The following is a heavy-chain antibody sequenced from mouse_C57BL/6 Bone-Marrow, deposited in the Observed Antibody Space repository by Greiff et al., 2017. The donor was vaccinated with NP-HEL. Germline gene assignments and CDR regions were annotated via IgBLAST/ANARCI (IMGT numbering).Heavy chain of an antibody. Sequence: VKLQESDAELVKPGASVKISCKVSGYTFTDHTIHWMKQRPEQGLEWIGYIYPRDGSTKYNEKFKGKATLTADKSSSPAYMQLNSLTSEDSAVFFFADYYGSSPCFAYWGQGTLVTVSA. CDR1: GYTFTDHT. D-gene: IGHD1-1*01. CDR2: IYPRDGST. CDR3: ADYYGSSPCFAY. V-gene: IGHV1-78*01. J-gene: IGHJ3*01.